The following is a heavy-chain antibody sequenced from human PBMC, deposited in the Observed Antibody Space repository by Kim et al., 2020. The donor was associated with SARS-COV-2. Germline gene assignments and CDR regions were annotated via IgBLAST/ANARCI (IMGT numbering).Heavy chain of an antibody. V-gene: IGHV3-23*01. CDR3: AKDRGGSSWPDFDL. Sequence: GGSLRLSCTTSGFTFYKNAVSWVRQAPGRGLEWVSTIRASAGTTYYADSVKGRFTISRDSSNHTLYLQLNSLRADDTAVYYCAKDRGGSSWPDFDLWGQG. CDR2: IRASAGTT. CDR1: GFTFYKNA. J-gene: IGHJ4*02. D-gene: IGHD3-3*01.